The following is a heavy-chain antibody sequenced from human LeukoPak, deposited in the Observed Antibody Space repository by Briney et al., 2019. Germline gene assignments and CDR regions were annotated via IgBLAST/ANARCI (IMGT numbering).Heavy chain of an antibody. CDR2: IFYSGST. CDR1: GASISSYY. V-gene: IGHV4-59*01. J-gene: IGHJ4*02. Sequence: SETLSLSCTVSGASISSYYWSWIRQPPGKGLEWIGYIFYSGSTLYNPSLQSRVTISVDTSKNQFSLRLTSVTAADTAVYYCASGPYPAAGTDHQFDYWGQGTLVTVSS. CDR3: ASGPYPAAGTDHQFDY. D-gene: IGHD6-13*01.